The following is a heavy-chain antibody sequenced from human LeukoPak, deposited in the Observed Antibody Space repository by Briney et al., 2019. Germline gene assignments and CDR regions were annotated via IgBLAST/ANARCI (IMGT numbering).Heavy chain of an antibody. D-gene: IGHD3-10*01. J-gene: IGHJ6*02. CDR1: GFTFSSYA. Sequence: LPGGSLRLSCAPSGFTFSSYAMSWVRQAPGKGLEWVSAISGSGGSTYYADSVKGRFTISRDNSKNTLYLQMNSLRAEDTAVYYCAKIVVRGTHHIDVWGQGTTVTVSS. CDR2: ISGSGGST. V-gene: IGHV3-23*01. CDR3: AKIVVRGTHHIDV.